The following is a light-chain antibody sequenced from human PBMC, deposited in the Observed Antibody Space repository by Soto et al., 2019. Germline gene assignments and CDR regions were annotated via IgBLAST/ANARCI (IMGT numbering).Light chain of an antibody. CDR2: GAS. CDR3: QRYNNWPPWT. V-gene: IGKV3-15*01. J-gene: IGKJ1*01. Sequence: EIVMTQSPATLSVSPGERATLSCRASQSVSSNLAWYQQKPGQAPRLLIYGASPRATGIPARFSGSGSGTEFALTISSLQSEDCAVYYCQRYNNWPPWTFGQGTKGEIK. CDR1: QSVSSN.